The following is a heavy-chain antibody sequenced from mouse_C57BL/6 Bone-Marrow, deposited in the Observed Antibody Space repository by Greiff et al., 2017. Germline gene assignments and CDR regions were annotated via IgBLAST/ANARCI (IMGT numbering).Heavy chain of an antibody. J-gene: IGHJ1*03. CDR2: ISSGSSTI. CDR1: GFTFSDYG. CDR3: ARDDGPFGV. V-gene: IGHV5-17*01. Sequence: EVNVVESGGGLVKPGGSLKLSCAASGFTFSDYGMHWVRQAPEKGLEWVAYISSGSSTIYYADTVNGRFTISRDHAKNTLFLQMTSLRSEDTAMYYCARDDGPFGVWGTGTTVTVSS. D-gene: IGHD2-3*01.